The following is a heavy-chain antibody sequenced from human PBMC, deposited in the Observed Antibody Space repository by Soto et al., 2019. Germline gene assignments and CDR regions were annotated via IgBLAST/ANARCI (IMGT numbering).Heavy chain of an antibody. J-gene: IGHJ4*02. Sequence: SETLSLTCAVSGGSISSSNWWSWVRQPPGKGLEWIGEIYHSGSTNYNPSLKSRVTISVDKSKNQFSLKLSSVTAADTAVCYCARGLGYSYGYGLYFDYWGQGTLVTVSS. V-gene: IGHV4-4*02. D-gene: IGHD5-18*01. CDR1: GGSISSSNW. CDR2: IYHSGST. CDR3: ARGLGYSYGYGLYFDY.